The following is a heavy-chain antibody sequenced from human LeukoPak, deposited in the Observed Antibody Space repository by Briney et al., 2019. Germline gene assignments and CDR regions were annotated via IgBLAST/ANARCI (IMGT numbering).Heavy chain of an antibody. CDR1: GGSISSYY. J-gene: IGHJ4*02. CDR3: AKGAAGFDY. CDR2: IYYSGST. Sequence: SETLSLTCTVSGGSISSYYWSWIRQPPGKGLEWIGYIYYSGSTNYNPSLKSRVTISVDTSKNQFSLKLSSVTAADTAVYYCAKGAAGFDYWGQGTLVTVSS. V-gene: IGHV4-59*01. D-gene: IGHD6-13*01.